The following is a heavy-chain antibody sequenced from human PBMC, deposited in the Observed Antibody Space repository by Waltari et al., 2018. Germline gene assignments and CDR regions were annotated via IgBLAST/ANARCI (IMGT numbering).Heavy chain of an antibody. J-gene: IGHJ5*02. V-gene: IGHV4-38-2*02. Sequence: QVQLQESGPGLVKPSETLSLTCTVSGYSISRGYYWGWIRQPPGKGPEWIGSIYHSGSTYYNPSLKSRVTISVDTSKNQFSLKLSSVTAADTAVYYCARAYSSSWYYWFDPWGQGTLVTVSS. CDR1: GYSISRGYY. D-gene: IGHD6-13*01. CDR3: ARAYSSSWYYWFDP. CDR2: IYHSGST.